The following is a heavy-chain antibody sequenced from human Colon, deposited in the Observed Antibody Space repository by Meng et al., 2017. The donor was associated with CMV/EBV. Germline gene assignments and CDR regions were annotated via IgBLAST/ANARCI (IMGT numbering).Heavy chain of an antibody. Sequence: GGSLRLSCAASGFTFSSYAMSWVRQAPGKGLEWVSAISGSGGSTYYADSVKGRFTISRDNSKNTLYLQMNSLRAEDTAVYYCAESLRGTRRYYFDYWGQGTLVTVSS. V-gene: IGHV3-23*01. J-gene: IGHJ4*02. CDR3: AESLRGTRRYYFDY. CDR2: ISGSGGST. CDR1: GFTFSSYA. D-gene: IGHD3-16*01.